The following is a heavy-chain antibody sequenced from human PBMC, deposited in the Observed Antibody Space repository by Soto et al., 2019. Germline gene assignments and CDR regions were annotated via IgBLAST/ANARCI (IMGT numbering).Heavy chain of an antibody. CDR3: ARGDYQYSIDY. J-gene: IGHJ4*02. V-gene: IGHV4-30-2*01. Sequence: QLQLQESGSRLVKSSQTLSLTCTVSGDSMTSGDYSWSWIRQPPGKGLEWLGYIYRTGNTHYSPSLKSRVSISQDRSKNQFSLELTSVTAADTAVSYCARGDYQYSIDYWGQGTLVTVSS. CDR2: IYRTGNT. CDR1: GDSMTSGDYS. D-gene: IGHD2-2*01.